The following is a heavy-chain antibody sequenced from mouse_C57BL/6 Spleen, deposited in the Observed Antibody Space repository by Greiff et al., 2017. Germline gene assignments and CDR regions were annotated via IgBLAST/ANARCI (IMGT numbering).Heavy chain of an antibody. J-gene: IGHJ3*01. CDR1: GYAFSSYW. CDR3: ARSGAGTSFAY. CDR2: IYPGDGDT. V-gene: IGHV1-80*01. D-gene: IGHD4-1*01. Sequence: VQLQQSGAELVKPGASVKISCKASGYAFSSYWMNWVKQRPGKGLEWIGQIYPGDGDTNYNGKFKGKATLTADKSSSTAYMQLSGLTSEESAVDFCARSGAGTSFAYWGQGTLVTVSA.